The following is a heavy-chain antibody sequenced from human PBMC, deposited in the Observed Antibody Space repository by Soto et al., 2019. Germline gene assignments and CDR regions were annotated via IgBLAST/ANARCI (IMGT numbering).Heavy chain of an antibody. CDR2: ISSRSMTI. Sequence: GGSLRLSCAASGFTFSSYSMNWVRQAPGKGLEWVSYISSRSMTIYYADSVKGRFTISRDNAKNSLYLQMNSLRDEDTAVYYCARDDPSLRSPFYFNYWGPGTLVTVSS. V-gene: IGHV3-48*02. D-gene: IGHD3-3*01. J-gene: IGHJ4*02. CDR1: GFTFSSYS. CDR3: ARDDPSLRSPFYFNY.